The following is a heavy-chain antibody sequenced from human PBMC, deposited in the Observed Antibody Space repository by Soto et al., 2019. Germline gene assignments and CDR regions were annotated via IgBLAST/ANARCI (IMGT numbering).Heavy chain of an antibody. CDR3: ARGGGFDSFDY. CDR1: GASITYGAYS. Sequence: LSLTCTVSGASITYGAYSWSWIRQTPGKGLEWIGYINHLETTFYNPSFESRLTLSIDRTKNQFSLNLKSMSAADRAVYFCARGGGFDSFDYWGQGILVT. V-gene: IGHV4-30-2*01. D-gene: IGHD3-10*01. J-gene: IGHJ4*02. CDR2: INHLETT.